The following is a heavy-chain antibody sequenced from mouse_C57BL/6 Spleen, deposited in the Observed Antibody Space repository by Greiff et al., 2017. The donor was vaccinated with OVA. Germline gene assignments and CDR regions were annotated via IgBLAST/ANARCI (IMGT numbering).Heavy chain of an antibody. CDR1: GYTFTSYW. D-gene: IGHD2-4*01. J-gene: IGHJ3*01. CDR2: IHPSDSDT. V-gene: IGHV1-74*01. CDR3: AICPSYDYEPAWLAY. Sequence: QVQLQQPGAELVKPGASVKVSCKASGYTFTSYWMHWVKQRPGQGLEWIGRIHPSDSDTNYNQKFKGKATLTVDKSSSTAYMQLSSLTSEDSAVYYCAICPSYDYEPAWLAYWGQGTLVTVSA.